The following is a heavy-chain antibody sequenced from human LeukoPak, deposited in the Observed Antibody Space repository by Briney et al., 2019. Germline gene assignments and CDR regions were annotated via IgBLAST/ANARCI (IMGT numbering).Heavy chain of an antibody. Sequence: ASVKVSCKVSGYTLTELSMHWVRQAPGKGLEWMGGFDPEDGETIYAQKFQGRVTMTEDTSTDTAYMELSSLRSEDTAAYYCATDLGLVTDYFDYWGQGTLVTVSS. CDR3: ATDLGLVTDYFDY. V-gene: IGHV1-24*01. CDR2: FDPEDGET. D-gene: IGHD5/OR15-5a*01. J-gene: IGHJ4*02. CDR1: GYTLTELS.